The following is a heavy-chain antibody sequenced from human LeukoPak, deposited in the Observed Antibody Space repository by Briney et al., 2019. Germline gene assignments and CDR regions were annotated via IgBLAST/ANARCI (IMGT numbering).Heavy chain of an antibody. V-gene: IGHV3-11*04. Sequence: SGGSLRLSCAASGFTFSDYYMKWIRQAPGKGLEWVSSISSSGNNIYYADSIKGRFTISRDKAKNSLYLQMNSLRGEDTAVYSCARYSTSNAFDIWGQGTMVTVSS. CDR2: ISSSGNNI. CDR3: ARYSTSNAFDI. CDR1: GFTFSDYY. D-gene: IGHD2-2*01. J-gene: IGHJ3*02.